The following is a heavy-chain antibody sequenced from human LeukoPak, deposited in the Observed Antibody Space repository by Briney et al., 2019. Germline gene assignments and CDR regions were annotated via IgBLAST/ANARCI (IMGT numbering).Heavy chain of an antibody. J-gene: IGHJ4*02. CDR1: GFTFSSSA. CDR2: ISGSGGSS. Sequence: GGSLRLSCAASGFTFSSSAMNWVRQAPGKGLEWVSAISGSGGSSYYADSLKGRFTISRDNAKNSLYLQMNSLRAEDTAVYYCARDGVAELMSALDYWGQGILVTVSS. D-gene: IGHD1-26*01. CDR3: ARDGVAELMSALDY. V-gene: IGHV3-23*01.